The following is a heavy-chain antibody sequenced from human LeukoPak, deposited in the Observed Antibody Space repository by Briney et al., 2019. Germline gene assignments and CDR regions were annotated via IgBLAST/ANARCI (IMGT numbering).Heavy chain of an antibody. CDR2: IYSGGST. CDR3: ARDASGSYSH. Sequence: GGSLRLSCAASGFTFSSYEMNWVRQAPGKGLEWVSVIYSGGSTYYADSVKGRFTISRDNSKNTLYLQMNSLRAEDTAVYYCARDASGSYSHWGQGTLVTVSS. V-gene: IGHV3-66*01. J-gene: IGHJ4*02. D-gene: IGHD1-26*01. CDR1: GFTFSSYE.